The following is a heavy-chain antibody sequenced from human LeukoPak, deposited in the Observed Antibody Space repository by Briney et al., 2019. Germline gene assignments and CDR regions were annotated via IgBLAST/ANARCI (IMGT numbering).Heavy chain of an antibody. CDR1: GFTFSSYA. V-gene: IGHV3-64*01. Sequence: GGSLRLSCAASGFTFSSYAMHWVRQAPGKGLEYVSAISSNGGSTYYANSVKGRFTISRDNSKNTLYLQMGSLRAEDMAVYYRARGPRVLGYCSSTSCYANYWGQGTLVTVSS. D-gene: IGHD2-2*01. CDR3: ARGPRVLGYCSSTSCYANY. J-gene: IGHJ4*02. CDR2: ISSNGGST.